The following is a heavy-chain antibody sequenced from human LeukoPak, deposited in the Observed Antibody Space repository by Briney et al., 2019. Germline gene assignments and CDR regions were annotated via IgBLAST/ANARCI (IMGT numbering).Heavy chain of an antibody. J-gene: IGHJ6*02. CDR2: IWFDESIK. V-gene: IGHV3-33*06. CDR3: AKDRGAPDFYYYYYGMDV. D-gene: IGHD1-14*01. CDR1: GFDLSTYA. Sequence: LGGSLRLSCAASGFDLSTYAMHWVRQAPGKGLEWVAVIWFDESIKYYADSVKGRFTISRDNSKNTLYLQMTSLRAEDSAVYYCAKDRGAPDFYYYYYGMDVWGQGTTVTVSS.